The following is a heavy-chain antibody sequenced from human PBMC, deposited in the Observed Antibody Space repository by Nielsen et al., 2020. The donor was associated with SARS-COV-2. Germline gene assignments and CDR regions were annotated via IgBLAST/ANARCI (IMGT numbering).Heavy chain of an antibody. CDR3: AREPLYYDSSGYYRGGAFDI. J-gene: IGHJ3*02. CDR1: GYTFTSYG. Sequence: ASVKVSCKASGYTFTSYGISWVRQAPGQGLEWMGWISAYNGNTNYAQKLQGRVTMTTDTSTSTAYMELRSLRSDDTAVYYCAREPLYYDSSGYYRGGAFDIWGQGTMVTVSS. V-gene: IGHV1-18*04. CDR2: ISAYNGNT. D-gene: IGHD3-22*01.